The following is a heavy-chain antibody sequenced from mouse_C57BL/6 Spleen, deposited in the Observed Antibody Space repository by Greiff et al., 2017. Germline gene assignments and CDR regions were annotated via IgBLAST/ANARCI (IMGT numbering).Heavy chain of an antibody. D-gene: IGHD1-1*01. CDR2: IDPANGNT. V-gene: IGHV14-3*01. Sequence: EVQLQQSVAELVRPGASVKLSCTASGFNIKNTYMHWVKQRPEQGLEWIGRIDPANGNTKYAPKFQGKATITADTSSNTAYLQLSSLTSEDTAIYYCARSHLSCYGSSYGYFDVWGTGTTVTVSS. CDR1: GFNIKNTY. CDR3: ARSHLSCYGSSYGYFDV. J-gene: IGHJ1*03.